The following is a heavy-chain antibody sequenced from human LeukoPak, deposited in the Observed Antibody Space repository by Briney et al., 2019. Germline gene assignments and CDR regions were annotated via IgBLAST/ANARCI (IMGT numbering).Heavy chain of an antibody. CDR2: IYPGDSDT. J-gene: IGHJ4*02. CDR1: GYSFTSYW. D-gene: IGHD3-22*01. Sequence: PGESLKISCKGSGYSFTSYWIGWVRQMPGKGLEWMGIIYPGDSDTRYSPSFQGQVTISADKSISTAYLQWSSLKASDTAMYYCARLPYYDSSGYSLPYYFDYWGQGTLVTVSS. CDR3: ARLPYYDSSGYSLPYYFDY. V-gene: IGHV5-51*01.